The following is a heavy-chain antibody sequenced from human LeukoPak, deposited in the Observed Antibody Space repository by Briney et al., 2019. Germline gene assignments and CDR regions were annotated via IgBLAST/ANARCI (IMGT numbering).Heavy chain of an antibody. CDR3: AKFFTGEYVRAFDI. V-gene: IGHV3-30*18. CDR1: GFTFSSYA. Sequence: GGSLRLSCAASGFTFSSYAMHWVRQAPGKGLEWVALISYDGSNKYYADPVKGRFTISRDNSKNTLYLQMNSLRAEDTAVYYCAKFFTGEYVRAFDIWGQGTMVTVSS. J-gene: IGHJ3*02. CDR2: ISYDGSNK. D-gene: IGHD3-10*02.